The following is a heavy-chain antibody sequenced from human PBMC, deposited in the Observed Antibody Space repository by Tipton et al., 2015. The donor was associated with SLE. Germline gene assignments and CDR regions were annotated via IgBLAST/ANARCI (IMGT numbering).Heavy chain of an antibody. Sequence: TLSLTCTVYGGSISSCCYYWGWMRQPPGKGLVWDGSINYSGSTYHNPSLTIRVTISVDTSKNQFTLKRNSVTAADTAVYYCASPYYDFWSGYYDYWGQGTLVTVSS. CDR1: GGSISSCCYY. CDR2: INYSGST. J-gene: IGHJ4*02. D-gene: IGHD3-3*01. CDR3: ASPYYDFWSGYYDY. V-gene: IGHV4-39*01.